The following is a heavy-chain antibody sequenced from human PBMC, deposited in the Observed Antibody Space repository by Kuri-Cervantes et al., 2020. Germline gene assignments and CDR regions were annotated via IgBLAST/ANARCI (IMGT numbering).Heavy chain of an antibody. CDR3: ARDPYSSGWYPYYYGMDV. D-gene: IGHD6-19*01. J-gene: IGHJ6*02. CDR2: ISYDGSNK. Sequence: GGSLRLSCAASGFTFSSYAMHWVRQAPGKGLEWVAVISYDGSNKYYADSVKGRFTISRDNSKNTLYLQMNSLRAEDTAVYYCARDPYSSGWYPYYYGMDVWGQGTTVTVSS. CDR1: GFTFSSYA. V-gene: IGHV3-30-3*01.